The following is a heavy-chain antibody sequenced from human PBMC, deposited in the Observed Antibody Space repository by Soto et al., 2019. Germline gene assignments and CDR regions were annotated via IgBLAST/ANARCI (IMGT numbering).Heavy chain of an antibody. V-gene: IGHV3-23*01. J-gene: IGHJ6*02. Sequence: GGSLRLSCAVSGIPFDTYAMSWVRQARGKGLEWVSLISGSGGRTHYADSVKGRFTISRDNSKNTLYLQMNSLRADDTAVYYCAKVAFGTLYYGMDVWGQGTTVTVSS. CDR2: ISGSGGRT. CDR1: GIPFDTYA. CDR3: AKVAFGTLYYGMDV. D-gene: IGHD3-10*01.